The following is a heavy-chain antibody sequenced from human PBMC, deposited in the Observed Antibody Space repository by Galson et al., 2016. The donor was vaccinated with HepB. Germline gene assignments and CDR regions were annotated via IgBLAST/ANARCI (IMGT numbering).Heavy chain of an antibody. J-gene: IGHJ4*02. V-gene: IGHV4-59*01. Sequence: LSLTCTVSGGAISSYYWSWIRQPPGKGLEWIGYIFYSGSTNYNPSLKSRVTISVDTSKNQFSLKLRSVTAADTAVYYYARSSGLVYWGQGILVTVSS. CDR1: GGAISSYY. D-gene: IGHD3-22*01. CDR2: IFYSGST. CDR3: ARSSGLVY.